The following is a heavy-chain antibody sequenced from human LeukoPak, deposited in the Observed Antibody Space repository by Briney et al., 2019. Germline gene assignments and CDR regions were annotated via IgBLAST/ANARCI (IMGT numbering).Heavy chain of an antibody. J-gene: IGHJ5*02. V-gene: IGHV4-34*01. CDR2: INHSGST. CDR1: GGSFSGYY. D-gene: IGHD3-9*01. Sequence: PSETLSLTCAVYGGSFSGYYWSWIRQPPGKGLEWIGEINHSGSTNYSPSLKSRVTISVDTSKNQFSLKLSSVTAADTAVYYCARGGAYFDWFQRPEASQHWFDPWGQGTLVTVSS. CDR3: ARGGAYFDWFQRPEASQHWFDP.